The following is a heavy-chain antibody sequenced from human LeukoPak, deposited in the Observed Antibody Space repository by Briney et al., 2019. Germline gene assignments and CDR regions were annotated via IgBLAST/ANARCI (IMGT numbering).Heavy chain of an antibody. J-gene: IGHJ1*01. CDR3: AKDHMGVRGVIVPEYFQH. Sequence: GGSLRLSCAASGFTFSSYAMSWVRQAPGKGLEWVSAISGSGGSTYYADSVKGRFTISRDNSKNTLYLQMNSLRAEDTAVYYCAKDHMGVRGVIVPEYFQHWGQGTLVTVSS. CDR1: GFTFSSYA. D-gene: IGHD3-10*01. V-gene: IGHV3-23*01. CDR2: ISGSGGST.